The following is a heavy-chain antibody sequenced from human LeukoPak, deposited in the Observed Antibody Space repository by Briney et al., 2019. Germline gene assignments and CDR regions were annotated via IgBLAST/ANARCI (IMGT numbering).Heavy chain of an antibody. CDR3: AKPDIVVVPAAYFDY. V-gene: IGHV3-23*01. Sequence: GGSLRLPCAASGFTFSSYAMSWVRQAPGKGLEWVSAISGSGGSTYYADSVKGRFTISRDNSKNTLYLQMNSLRAEDTAVYYCAKPDIVVVPAAYFDYWGQGTLVTVSS. D-gene: IGHD2-2*01. CDR2: ISGSGGST. J-gene: IGHJ4*02. CDR1: GFTFSSYA.